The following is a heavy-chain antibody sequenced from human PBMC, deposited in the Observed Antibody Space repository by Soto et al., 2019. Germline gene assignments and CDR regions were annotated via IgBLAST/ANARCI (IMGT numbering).Heavy chain of an antibody. D-gene: IGHD1-26*01. Sequence: SLRLSCAASGFTFSSYGMHWVRQAPGKGLEWVAVISYDGSNKYYADSVKGRFTISRDNSKNTLYLQMNSLRDEDTAVYYCARDRGRGGSYYIYFYGMDVWGQGTTVTV. CDR2: ISYDGSNK. V-gene: IGHV3-30*03. CDR3: ARDRGRGGSYYIYFYGMDV. CDR1: GFTFSSYG. J-gene: IGHJ6*02.